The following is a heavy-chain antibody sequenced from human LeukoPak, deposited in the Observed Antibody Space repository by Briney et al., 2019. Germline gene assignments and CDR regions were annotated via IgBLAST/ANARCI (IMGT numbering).Heavy chain of an antibody. D-gene: IGHD2-15*01. J-gene: IGHJ6*02. CDR3: ARRRVVVAATRDYGMDV. Sequence: SETLSPTCAVYGGSFSGYYWSWIRQPPGKGLEWIGEINHSGSTNYNPSLKSRATISVDTSKNQFSLKLSSVTAADTAVYYCARRRVVVAATRDYGMDVWGQGTTVTVSS. CDR1: GGSFSGYY. V-gene: IGHV4-34*01. CDR2: INHSGST.